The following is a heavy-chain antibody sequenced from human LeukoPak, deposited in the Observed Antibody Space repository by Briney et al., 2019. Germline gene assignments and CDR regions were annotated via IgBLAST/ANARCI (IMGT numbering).Heavy chain of an antibody. D-gene: IGHD3-10*01. CDR3: ARQLGGSGSYSYFDY. V-gene: IGHV4-59*08. CDR2: IYYSGST. J-gene: IGHJ4*02. Sequence: SETLSLTCTVSGGSVTSYYWTWIRQPPGNGLEWIGSIYYSGSTNYNPSLKSRVSTSVDTSKNQFSLKLSSVTAADTAVYYCARQLGGSGSYSYFDYWGQGILVTVSS. CDR1: GGSVTSYY.